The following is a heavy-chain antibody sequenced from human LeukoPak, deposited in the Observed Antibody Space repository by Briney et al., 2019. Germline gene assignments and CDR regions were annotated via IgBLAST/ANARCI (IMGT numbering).Heavy chain of an antibody. CDR3: ARGGLTYYDILTGYYSDYYYYYYMDV. J-gene: IGHJ6*03. D-gene: IGHD3-9*01. CDR1: GFTFSSYW. Sequence: GGSLRLSCAASGFTFSSYWMHWVRQAPGKGLVWVSRINSDGSSTSYADSVKGRFTISRDNAKNTLYLQMNSLRAEDTAVYYCARGGLTYYDILTGYYSDYYYYYYMDVWGKGTTVTVS. CDR2: INSDGSST. V-gene: IGHV3-74*01.